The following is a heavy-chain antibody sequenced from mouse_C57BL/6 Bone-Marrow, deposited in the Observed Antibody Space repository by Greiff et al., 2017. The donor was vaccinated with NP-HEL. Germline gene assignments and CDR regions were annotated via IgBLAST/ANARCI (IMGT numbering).Heavy chain of an antibody. CDR2: IRSKSNNYAT. J-gene: IGHJ4*01. Sequence: EVQVVESGGGLVQPKGSLKLSCAASGFSFNTYSMNWVRQAPGKGLEWVARIRSKSNNYATYYADSVKDRFTISRDDSVSMLYLQMNNLKTEDTAMYYCVRNPRYYGSSYAMDYWGQGTSVTVSS. D-gene: IGHD1-1*01. V-gene: IGHV10-1*01. CDR1: GFSFNTYS. CDR3: VRNPRYYGSSYAMDY.